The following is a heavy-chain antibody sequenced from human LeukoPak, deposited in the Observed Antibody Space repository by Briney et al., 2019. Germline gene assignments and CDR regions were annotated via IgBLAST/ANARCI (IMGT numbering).Heavy chain of an antibody. CDR2: IYPGDSDT. V-gene: IGHV5-51*01. CDR1: EYSFTSYW. D-gene: IGHD4-17*01. CDR3: ARHLGATVNTLYYFDY. J-gene: IGHJ4*02. Sequence: GESLKISCKGSEYSFTSYWIGWVRQMPGKGLEWMGIIYPGDSDTRYSPSFQGQVTISADKSISTAYLQWSSLKASDTAMYYCARHLGATVNTLYYFDYWGQGTLVTVSS.